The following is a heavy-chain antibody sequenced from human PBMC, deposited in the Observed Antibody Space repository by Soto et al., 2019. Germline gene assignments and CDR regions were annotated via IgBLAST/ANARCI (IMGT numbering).Heavy chain of an antibody. V-gene: IGHV3-23*01. J-gene: IGHJ4*02. CDR3: AKEQSWKATDY. CDR2: ISGTGGST. Sequence: EVQLLESGGGLVQPGGSLRLSCAASGFTFSNYAMSWVRQAPGRGLEWVSIISGTGGSTYYADSVKGRFTISRDNSKNTLYRQMNSLRAEDTALYYCAKEQSWKATDYWGQGTLVTIFS. CDR1: GFTFSNYA. D-gene: IGHD1-1*01.